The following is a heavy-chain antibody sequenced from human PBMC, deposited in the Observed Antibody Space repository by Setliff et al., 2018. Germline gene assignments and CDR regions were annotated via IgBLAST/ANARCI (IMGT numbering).Heavy chain of an antibody. D-gene: IGHD2-2*01. CDR3: ANCRYQVPYDY. Sequence: SETLSLTCATYGGTFSDYHWTWIRQSPEKGLEWIGEINHRGSTNYNPSLKSRVTISIDTSKDQFSLKLSSMTAADTAVYYCANCRYQVPYDYWGQGTLVTVSS. CDR2: INHRGST. J-gene: IGHJ4*02. V-gene: IGHV4-34*08. CDR1: GGTFSDYH.